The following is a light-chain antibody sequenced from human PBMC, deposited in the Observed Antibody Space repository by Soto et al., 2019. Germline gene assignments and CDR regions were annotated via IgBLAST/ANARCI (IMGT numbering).Light chain of an antibody. Sequence: QAVVTQPPSASGTPGQRVTISCSGSSSNIGSNTVNWYQQLPGTAPKLVIYSDNQRPSGVPDRFSGSKSGTSASLAISGLQSEDEADYYCTTWDDSLNMVFGGGTQLTVL. V-gene: IGLV1-44*01. CDR2: SDN. CDR3: TTWDDSLNMV. J-gene: IGLJ2*01. CDR1: SSNIGSNT.